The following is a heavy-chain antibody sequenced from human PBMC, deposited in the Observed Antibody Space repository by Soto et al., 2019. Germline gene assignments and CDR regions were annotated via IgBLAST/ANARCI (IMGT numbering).Heavy chain of an antibody. D-gene: IGHD2-21*01. Sequence: ASVKVSCKVSGYTLTELSMHWVRQAPGKGLEWMGGFDPEDGETVYAQKLQGRVTMTTDTSTSTAYMELRSLRSDDTAVYYCARVSRRVVLFLFDPWGQGTLVTVSS. CDR2: FDPEDGET. CDR1: GYTLTELS. V-gene: IGHV1-24*01. J-gene: IGHJ5*02. CDR3: ARVSRRVVLFLFDP.